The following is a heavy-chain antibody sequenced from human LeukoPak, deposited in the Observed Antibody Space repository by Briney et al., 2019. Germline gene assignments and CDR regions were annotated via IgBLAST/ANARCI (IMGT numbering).Heavy chain of an antibody. J-gene: IGHJ4*02. CDR1: GGSISSSNW. Sequence: SGTLSLTCAVSGGSISSSNWWSWVRQPPGKGLEWIGEIYHSGSTNYNPSLKSRVIISVDKSKNQFSLKLSSVTAADTAVYYCARASHDYGDYSHFDYWGQGTLVTVSS. CDR2: IYHSGST. D-gene: IGHD4-17*01. CDR3: ARASHDYGDYSHFDY. V-gene: IGHV4-4*02.